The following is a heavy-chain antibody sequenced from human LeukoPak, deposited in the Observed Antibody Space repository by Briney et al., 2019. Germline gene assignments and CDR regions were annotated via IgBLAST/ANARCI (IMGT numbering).Heavy chain of an antibody. D-gene: IGHD5-24*01. CDR3: ARGSRDGYNLGVDY. CDR2: IIPIFGTA. V-gene: IGHV1-69*13. CDR1: GGTFSSYA. J-gene: IGHJ4*02. Sequence: SVKVSCTASGGTFSSYAISWVRQAPGQGLEWMGGIIPIFGTANYAQKFQGRVTITADESTSTACMELSSLRSEDTAVYYCARGSRDGYNLGVDYWGQGTLVTVSS.